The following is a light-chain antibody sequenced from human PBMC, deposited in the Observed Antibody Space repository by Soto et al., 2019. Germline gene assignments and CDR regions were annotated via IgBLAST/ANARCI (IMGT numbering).Light chain of an antibody. Sequence: DIQMTQSPSSLSASVGDRVTNTCRASQSISSFLNWYQQKPGKAPKVLIYAASRLESGVPSRFSGSGSGTDFTLTISSLQPEDYATYYCQQSYSTPPRYTFGQGTKVDIK. CDR1: QSISSF. CDR2: AAS. CDR3: QQSYSTPPRYT. V-gene: IGKV1-39*01. J-gene: IGKJ2*01.